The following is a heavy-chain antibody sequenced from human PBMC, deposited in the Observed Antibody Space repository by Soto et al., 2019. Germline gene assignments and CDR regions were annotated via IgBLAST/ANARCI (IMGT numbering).Heavy chain of an antibody. D-gene: IGHD6-19*01. CDR2: ISSSSSTI. J-gene: IGHJ3*02. V-gene: IGHV3-48*01. Sequence: GGSLRLSCAASGFTFSSYSMNWVRQAPGKGLEWVSYISSSSSTIYYADSVKGRFTISRDNAKNSLYLQMNSLRAEDTAVYYCARDGYSSGWYETVDAFDIWGQGTMVTVSS. CDR3: ARDGYSSGWYETVDAFDI. CDR1: GFTFSSYS.